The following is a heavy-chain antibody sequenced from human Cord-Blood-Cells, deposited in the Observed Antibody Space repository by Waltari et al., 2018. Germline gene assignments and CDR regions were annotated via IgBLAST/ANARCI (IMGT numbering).Heavy chain of an antibody. D-gene: IGHD3-3*01. V-gene: IGHV4-4*07. CDR2: IYTSGST. CDR1: GGSISSYY. Sequence: QVQLQESGPGLVKPSETLSLTCTVSGGSISSYYWSWIRQPAGKGLEWIGRIYTSGSTNYNPARKGRVTMSGDTSKNQFSLKLSSVTAADTAVYYCARDASLYYDFWSGYFPNNYYMDVWGKGTTVTVSS. J-gene: IGHJ6*03. CDR3: ARDASLYYDFWSGYFPNNYYMDV.